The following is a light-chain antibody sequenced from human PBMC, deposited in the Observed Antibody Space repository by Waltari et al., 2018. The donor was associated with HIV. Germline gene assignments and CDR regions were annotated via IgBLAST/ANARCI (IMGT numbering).Light chain of an antibody. CDR1: GGHSRYA. Sequence: QLILTQSPSASASLVASFRLTCTLSGGHSRYAIAWHQLQPETDPRDVMKLTSDGIHTKGDGIPARFSGSSSGTERVLTISSLQSDDEADYYCQTWDTGPWVFGGGTKLTVL. J-gene: IGLJ3*02. CDR2: LTSDGIH. CDR3: QTWDTGPWV. V-gene: IGLV4-69*02.